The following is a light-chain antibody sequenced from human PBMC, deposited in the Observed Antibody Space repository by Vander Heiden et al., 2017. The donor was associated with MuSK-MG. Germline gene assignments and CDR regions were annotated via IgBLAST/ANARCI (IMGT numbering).Light chain of an antibody. Sequence: EIVLTQSPATLSLSPGERATLSCRASQSVRNYLAWYQQKPGQAPRLLIYDASNGATGIPARFSGSKSGTDFTLTISSLEPEDFAVYYCQQRSSWPRVTFGGGTKVEIK. CDR3: QQRSSWPRVT. CDR1: QSVRNY. J-gene: IGKJ4*01. CDR2: DAS. V-gene: IGKV3-11*01.